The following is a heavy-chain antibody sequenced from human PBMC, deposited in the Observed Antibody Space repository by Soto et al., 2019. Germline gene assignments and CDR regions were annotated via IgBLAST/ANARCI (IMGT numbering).Heavy chain of an antibody. Sequence: PSETLCLTCTVSGGSIRSGDYYWSWIRQPPGKGLEWIGYIYYSGSTYYNPSLKSRVTISADTSKNQFSLKLSSVTAADTAVYYCASQINWLQPDYWGQGTLVTVSS. CDR3: ASQINWLQPDY. V-gene: IGHV4-30-4*01. CDR1: GGSIRSGDYY. CDR2: IYYSGST. J-gene: IGHJ4*02. D-gene: IGHD5-12*01.